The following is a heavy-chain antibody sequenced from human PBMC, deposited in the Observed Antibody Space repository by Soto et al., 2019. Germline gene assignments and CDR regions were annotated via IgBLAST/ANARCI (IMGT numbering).Heavy chain of an antibody. J-gene: IGHJ3*02. D-gene: IGHD2-15*01. Sequence: GESLKISFETSGYSFISYWVAWVRQKPGKGLEWMGTFYPGDSTSTYSPSFQGQVTISVDKSISTAYLHLSSLKASDTAMYYCARIIGYCRNNDCSWTFDIWGQGTTVTVSS. V-gene: IGHV5-51*01. CDR3: ARIIGYCRNNDCSWTFDI. CDR1: GYSFISYW. CDR2: FYPGDSTS.